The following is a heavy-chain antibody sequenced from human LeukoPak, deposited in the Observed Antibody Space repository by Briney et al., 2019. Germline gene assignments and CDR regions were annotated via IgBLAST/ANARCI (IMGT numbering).Heavy chain of an antibody. CDR1: GYTFTCNY. D-gene: IGHD3-16*01. CDR3: AKSSVGTSGGSFDY. V-gene: IGHV1-2*02. CDR2: INPNSGGT. Sequence: ASVTVSCKSSGYTFTCNYMHWVRQAPGQGLEWMGWINPNSGGTKFAQEFQGRVAMTGDMSTNTAFMELYRLESDDTAVYYCAKSSVGTSGGSFDYWGQGTLVSVSS. J-gene: IGHJ4*02.